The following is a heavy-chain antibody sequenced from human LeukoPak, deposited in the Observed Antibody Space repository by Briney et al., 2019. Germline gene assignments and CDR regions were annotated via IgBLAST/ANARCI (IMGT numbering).Heavy chain of an antibody. CDR1: GDSISSGDYY. Sequence: PSETLSLTCTVSGDSISSGDYYWSWIRQPPGKGLEWIGYIYYSGSTNYNPSLKSRVTISVDTSKNQFSLKLSSVTAADTAVYYCARERGYSYGTEVDYWGQGTLVTVSS. V-gene: IGHV4-61*08. D-gene: IGHD5-18*01. CDR3: ARERGYSYGTEVDY. CDR2: IYYSGST. J-gene: IGHJ4*02.